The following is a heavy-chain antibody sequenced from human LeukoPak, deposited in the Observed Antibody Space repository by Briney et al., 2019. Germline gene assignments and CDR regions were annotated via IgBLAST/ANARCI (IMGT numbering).Heavy chain of an antibody. CDR2: ISYDGSNK. Sequence: PGGSLRLSCAASGFTFSSYAMHWVRQAPGKGLEWVAVISYDGSNKYYADSVKGRFTISRDNSKNTLYLQMNSLRAEDTAVYYCARNSAAGSALDYWGQGTLVTVSS. CDR1: GFTFSSYA. J-gene: IGHJ4*02. D-gene: IGHD6-13*01. CDR3: ARNSAAGSALDY. V-gene: IGHV3-30-3*01.